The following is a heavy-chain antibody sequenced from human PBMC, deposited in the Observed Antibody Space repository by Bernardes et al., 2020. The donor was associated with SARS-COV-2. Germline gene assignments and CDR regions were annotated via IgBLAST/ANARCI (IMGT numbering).Heavy chain of an antibody. V-gene: IGHV3-74*01. CDR2: INSDGSSP. CDR1: GFTFSNNW. D-gene: IGHD3-22*01. J-gene: IGHJ4*02. Sequence: GGSLRLSCAASGFTFSNNWMHWVRQAPGKGLVWVSHINSDGSSPNYADSVKGRFTISRDNAKNTLYLQMNSLRAEDTAVYYCARSSGYIDYWGQGTLVTVSS. CDR3: ARSSGYIDY.